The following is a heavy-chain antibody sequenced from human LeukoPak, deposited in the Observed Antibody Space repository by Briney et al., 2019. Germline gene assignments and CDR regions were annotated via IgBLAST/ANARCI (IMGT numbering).Heavy chain of an antibody. CDR2: MYYSGST. J-gene: IGHJ4*02. D-gene: IGHD4-23*01. V-gene: IGHV4-59*01. CDR3: ARGSTVVTL. CDR1: GGSISNYY. Sequence: SETLSLTCTVSGGSISNYYWSWIRQPPGKGLEWIGYMYYSGSTNYNPYLKSRVTMSLGTSKNQFSLKLSSVTAADTAVYYCARGSTVVTLWGQGTLVTVSS.